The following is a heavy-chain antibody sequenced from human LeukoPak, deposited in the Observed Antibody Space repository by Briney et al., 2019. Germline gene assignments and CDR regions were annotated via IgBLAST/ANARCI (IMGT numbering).Heavy chain of an antibody. CDR3: FSSGVIDY. CDR1: GFTFSSYA. D-gene: IGHD6-19*01. Sequence: GGSLRLSCAASGFTFSSYAIHWVRQAPGKGLEWVAVISYDGSDKYYADSVKGRFTISRDNAKNTLYLQMNSLRAEDTAVYYCFSSGVIDYWGQGTLVTVSS. J-gene: IGHJ4*02. V-gene: IGHV3-30*04. CDR2: ISYDGSDK.